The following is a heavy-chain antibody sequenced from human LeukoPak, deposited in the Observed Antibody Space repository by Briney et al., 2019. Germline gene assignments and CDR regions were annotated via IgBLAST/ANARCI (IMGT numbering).Heavy chain of an antibody. V-gene: IGHV3-23*01. J-gene: IGHJ6*02. CDR3: AKNLYCGGGSCYPSALGMDV. D-gene: IGHD2-15*01. CDR2: ISGSGNRT. Sequence: GGSLRLSCAASGFTFSSYAMSWVRQASGKGLEWVSSISGSGNRTYYADSVKGRFTISRDNSKNMLFLQMNSLRAEDTAVYYCAKNLYCGGGSCYPSALGMDVWGQGTTVTVSS. CDR1: GFTFSSYA.